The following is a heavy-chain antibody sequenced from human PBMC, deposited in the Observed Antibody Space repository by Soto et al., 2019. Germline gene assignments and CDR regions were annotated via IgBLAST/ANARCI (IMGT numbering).Heavy chain of an antibody. Sequence: GGSLRLSCAASGFTFDDYAMHWVRQAPGKGLEWVSGISWNSGSIGYADSVKGRFTISRDNAKNSLYLQMNSLRAEDTALYYCAKGYDFWSGELDFDYWGQGTLVTVSS. V-gene: IGHV3-9*01. CDR3: AKGYDFWSGELDFDY. CDR2: ISWNSGSI. CDR1: GFTFDDYA. J-gene: IGHJ4*02. D-gene: IGHD3-3*01.